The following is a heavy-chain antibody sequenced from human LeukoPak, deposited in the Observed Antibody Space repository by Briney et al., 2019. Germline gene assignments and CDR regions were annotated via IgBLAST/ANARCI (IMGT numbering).Heavy chain of an antibody. CDR1: GGSISSSSYY. CDR3: ARHQGSGYYSYYYMDV. V-gene: IGHV4-39*01. Sequence: PSGTLSLTCTVSGGSISSSSYYWGWIRQPPGQGLEWIGNIYYSGSTYYNPSLKSRVTISVDTSKNQFSLNLSSVTAADTAVYYCARHQGSGYYSYYYMDVWGKGTTVTVSS. J-gene: IGHJ6*03. D-gene: IGHD3-3*01. CDR2: IYYSGST.